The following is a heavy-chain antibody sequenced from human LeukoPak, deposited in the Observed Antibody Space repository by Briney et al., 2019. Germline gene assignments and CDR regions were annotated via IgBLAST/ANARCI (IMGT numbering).Heavy chain of an antibody. D-gene: IGHD4-11*01. Sequence: PSETLSLTCTVSAGSINSGDYYWSWIRQPAGKGLEWIGRIYSPGTNYNYNPSLKSRVTISIDTSKNQFSLKLSSVTAADTAVYYCASVPRGSNGYYYYYMDVWGKGTTVTVPS. CDR2: IYSPGT. CDR1: AGSINSGDYY. V-gene: IGHV4-61*02. J-gene: IGHJ6*03. CDR3: ASVPRGSNGYYYYYMDV.